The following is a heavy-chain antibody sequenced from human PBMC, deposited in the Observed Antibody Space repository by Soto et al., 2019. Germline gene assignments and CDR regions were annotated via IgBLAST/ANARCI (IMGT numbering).Heavy chain of an antibody. D-gene: IGHD6-19*01. Sequence: QVQLQQSGAGLLKPSETLSLTCAVYGESFSGHIWTWIRQTPGKGLQWIGQINHSGSASSNPSLKSRVTISVHTSKSQFSLELSSVTAADTAVYYCARGLITGSHYSGGWYYFDSWGQGTQVTVSS. V-gene: IGHV4-34*01. CDR2: INHSGSA. CDR3: ARGLITGSHYSGGWYYFDS. CDR1: GESFSGHI. J-gene: IGHJ4*02.